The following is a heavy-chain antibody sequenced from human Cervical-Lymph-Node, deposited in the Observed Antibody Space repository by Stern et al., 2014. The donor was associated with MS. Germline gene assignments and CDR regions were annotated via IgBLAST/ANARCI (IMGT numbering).Heavy chain of an antibody. CDR3: ARGDSSSPLEY. CDR2: IWYDGSNK. D-gene: IGHD6-6*01. V-gene: IGHV3-33*01. Sequence: VQLVESGGGVVQPGRSLRLSCAASGFTFSSYGMHWVRQTPGKGLEWVAVIWYDGSNKYYADSVKGRFPISSDNSENTLYLQMSSLRAEDTAMYYCARGDSSSPLEYWGQGTLATVSS. CDR1: GFTFSSYG. J-gene: IGHJ4*02.